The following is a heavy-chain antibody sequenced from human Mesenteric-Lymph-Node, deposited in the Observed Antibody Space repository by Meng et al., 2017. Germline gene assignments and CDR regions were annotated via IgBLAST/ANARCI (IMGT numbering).Heavy chain of an antibody. J-gene: IGHJ1*01. V-gene: IGHV4-4*02. CDR1: GGSIRNGHW. CDR2: IYHSGRT. D-gene: IGHD3-10*01. CDR3: LRGSGGSV. Sequence: VQMQGSGPGLVRPSGTMSLTCDVSGGSIRNGHWGSWVRQAPGKGLEWIGEIYHSGRTNYNPSVKSRVSMSVDKSQNHFSLRLSSVTAADTAVYHCLRGSGGSVWGQGTLVTVSS.